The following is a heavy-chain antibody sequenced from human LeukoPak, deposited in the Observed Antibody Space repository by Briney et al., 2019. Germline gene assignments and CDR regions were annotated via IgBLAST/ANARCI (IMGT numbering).Heavy chain of an antibody. CDR3: AKDYDFWSGPPMDV. Sequence: GRSLRLSCAASGFTFSSYAMHWVRQAPGKGLEWVAVISYDGSNKYYADSVKGRFTISRDNSKNTLYLQMNSLRAEDTAVYYCAKDYDFWSGPPMDVWGKGTTVTVSS. J-gene: IGHJ6*03. CDR2: ISYDGSNK. V-gene: IGHV3-30-3*01. CDR1: GFTFSSYA. D-gene: IGHD3-3*01.